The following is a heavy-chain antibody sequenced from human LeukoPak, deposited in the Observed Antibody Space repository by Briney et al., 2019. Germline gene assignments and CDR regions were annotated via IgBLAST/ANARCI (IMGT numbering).Heavy chain of an antibody. D-gene: IGHD4-17*01. CDR3: AKDGHREKTVTTDFQH. V-gene: IGHV3-30*18. Sequence: PGGSLRLSCAASGFTFSSYGMRWVRQAPGKGLERVAVISYDGSNKYYADSVKGRFTISRDNSKNTLYLQMNSLRAEDTAVYYCAKDGHREKTVTTDFQHWGQGTLVTVSS. CDR2: ISYDGSNK. CDR1: GFTFSSYG. J-gene: IGHJ1*01.